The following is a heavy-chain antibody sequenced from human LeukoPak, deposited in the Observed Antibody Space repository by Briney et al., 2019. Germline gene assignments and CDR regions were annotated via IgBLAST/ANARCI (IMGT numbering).Heavy chain of an antibody. Sequence: SDTLSLTCTVAGGSISSYYWSWIRQPPGKGLEWIGYIYYSGSTNYNPSLKSRVTISVDTSKNQFSLKLSSVTAADTFFFHAEDGIRYFDWLPFDYWGQGTLVTVSS. CDR1: GGSISSYY. J-gene: IGHJ4*02. D-gene: IGHD3-9*01. V-gene: IGHV4-59*01. CDR2: IYYSGST. CDR3: EDGIRYFDWLPFDY.